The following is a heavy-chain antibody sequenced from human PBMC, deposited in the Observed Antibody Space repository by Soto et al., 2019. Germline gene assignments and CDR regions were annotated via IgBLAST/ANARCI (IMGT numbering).Heavy chain of an antibody. D-gene: IGHD3-22*01. CDR2: IIPIFGTA. CDR3: ARVVGPVVVIRD. Sequence: ASVKVSCKASGGTFSSYAISWVRQAPGQGLEWMGGIIPIFGTANYAQKFQGRVTITADESTSTAYMELSSLRSEDTAVYYCARVVGPVVVIRDWGQGTLVTVSS. J-gene: IGHJ4*02. CDR1: GGTFSSYA. V-gene: IGHV1-69*13.